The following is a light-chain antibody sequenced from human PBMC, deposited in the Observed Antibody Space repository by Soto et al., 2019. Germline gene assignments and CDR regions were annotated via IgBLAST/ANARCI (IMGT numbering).Light chain of an antibody. J-gene: IGLJ2*01. Sequence: NFMLTQPHSVSNSPGKTITISCTGTGGKIASNYVQWYQQRPGSAPTPVIYEDNQRPSGVPDRFSASIDTSTNSASLVISGLKVEDEADYYCQSYDSSFVLFGGGTKVTVL. CDR3: QSYDSSFVL. CDR1: GGKIASNY. CDR2: EDN. V-gene: IGLV6-57*02.